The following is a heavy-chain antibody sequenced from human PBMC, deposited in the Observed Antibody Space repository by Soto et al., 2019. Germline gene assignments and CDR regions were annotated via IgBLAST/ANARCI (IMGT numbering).Heavy chain of an antibody. J-gene: IGHJ4*02. D-gene: IGHD3-22*01. V-gene: IGHV3-23*01. CDR1: GFTFNSYA. CDR3: AKGRYFDVDGGCANF. Sequence: QSGGGFVQPGGSHRLSCVASGFTFNSYAMTWVRQSPEKGLEWVSTVSGSGSKTYYSQSVQGRFTISRDNSKNTGSLQMRSLRAEDSAIYFCAKGRYFDVDGGCANFWGQGTLVTVSS. CDR2: VSGSGSKT.